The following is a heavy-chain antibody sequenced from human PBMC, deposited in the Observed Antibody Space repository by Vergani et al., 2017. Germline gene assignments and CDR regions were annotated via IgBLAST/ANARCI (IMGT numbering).Heavy chain of an antibody. V-gene: IGHV4-61*02. CDR1: GGSISSGSYY. CDR3: ARGFDGYNSDFDY. J-gene: IGHJ4*02. CDR2: IYTSGST. D-gene: IGHD5-24*01. Sequence: QVQLQESGPGLVKPSQTLSLTCTVSGGSISSGSYYWSWIRQPAGKGLEWIGRIYTSGSTNYNPSLKSRVTISVDTSKNQFSLKLSSVTSADTAVYYCARGFDGYNSDFDYWGQGALVTVSS.